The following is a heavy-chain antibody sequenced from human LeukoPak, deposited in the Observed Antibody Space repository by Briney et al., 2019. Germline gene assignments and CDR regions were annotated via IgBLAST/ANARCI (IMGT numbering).Heavy chain of an antibody. CDR2: ISYDGTNK. V-gene: IGHV3-30*04. CDR3: AKWDRGDQY. J-gene: IGHJ4*02. D-gene: IGHD3-10*01. Sequence: GGSLRLSCAASGFNFRDSAMHWVRQAPGKGLEWVTLISYDGTNKYYADSVKGRFTISRDNSKNTLYLQMNSLRAEDTAVYYCAKWDRGDQYWGQGTLVTVSS. CDR1: GFNFRDSA.